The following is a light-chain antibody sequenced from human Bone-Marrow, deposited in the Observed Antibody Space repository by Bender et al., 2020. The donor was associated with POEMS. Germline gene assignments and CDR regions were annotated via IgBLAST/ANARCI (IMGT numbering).Light chain of an antibody. CDR1: SDDIGIYNY. CDR3: SSYAGSNNLV. V-gene: IGLV2-14*03. J-gene: IGLJ2*01. Sequence: QSALTQPASVSGSPGQSITISCTGTSDDIGIYNYVSWYQQHPGKAPKVIIHDVSYRPSGVLHRFSGSKSGNTAFLTISGLQPEDEADYYCSSYAGSNNLVFGGGTKLTVL. CDR2: DVS.